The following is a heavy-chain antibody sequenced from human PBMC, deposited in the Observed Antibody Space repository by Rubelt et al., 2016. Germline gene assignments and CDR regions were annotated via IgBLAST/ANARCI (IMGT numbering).Heavy chain of an antibody. J-gene: IGHJ4*02. Sequence: EVQLLESGGGLVQPGGSLRLSCAASGFTFSSYAMTWVRQAPGKGLEWVSVISGGGDSTYYADSVKGRFTISRDSSKNTLYLQMNGLIAEDPAVYYCAKEKNNNGGNSNGYFDYWGQGTPVTVSS. CDR1: GFTFSSYA. CDR2: ISGGGDST. V-gene: IGHV3-23*01. CDR3: AKEKNNNGGNSNGYFDY. D-gene: IGHD4-23*01.